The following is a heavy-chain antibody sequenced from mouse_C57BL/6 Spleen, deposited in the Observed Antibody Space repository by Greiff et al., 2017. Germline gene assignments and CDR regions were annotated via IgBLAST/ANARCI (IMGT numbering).Heavy chain of an antibody. D-gene: IGHD1-1*01. CDR3: ARSNYYGSRRYFDY. CDR2: IYPGDGDT. Sequence: QVQLQQSGAELVKPGASVKISCKASGYAFSSYWMNWVKQRPGKGLEWIGQIYPGDGDTNYNGKFKGKATLTADKSSSTAYMQLSSLTSEDSAVYFCARSNYYGSRRYFDYWGQGTTLTVSS. V-gene: IGHV1-80*01. J-gene: IGHJ2*01. CDR1: GYAFSSYW.